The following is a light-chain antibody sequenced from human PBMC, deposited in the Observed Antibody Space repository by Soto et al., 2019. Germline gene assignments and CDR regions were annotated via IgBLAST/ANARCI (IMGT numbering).Light chain of an antibody. CDR3: SLYTSSSTFV. V-gene: IGLV2-18*01. J-gene: IGLJ2*01. CDR2: EVS. CDR1: SSEVGSYNR. Sequence: QSALTQPPSVSGSPGPSVTISCTGTSSEVGSYNRVSWYQQPPGTAPKLMIYEVSNRPSGVPDRFSGSKSGNTASLTISGLQAEDEADYYCSLYTSSSTFVFGGGTQLTVL.